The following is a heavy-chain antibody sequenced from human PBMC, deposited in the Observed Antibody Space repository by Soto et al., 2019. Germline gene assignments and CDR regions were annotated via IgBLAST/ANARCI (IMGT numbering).Heavy chain of an antibody. J-gene: IGHJ6*02. V-gene: IGHV2-5*02. CDR2: IYWDDDK. CDR3: GHNTGSYGRGV. Sequence: QITLKESGPTLVKPTQTLTLTCTFSGFSLSTSGVGVGWIRQPPGKALEWLALIYWDDDKRYRSSLKSRLTITKDTAKNQVVRTMTNMDPVDTATYYCGHNTGSYGRGVWGQGTTVTVSS. D-gene: IGHD2-2*02. CDR1: GFSLSTSGVG.